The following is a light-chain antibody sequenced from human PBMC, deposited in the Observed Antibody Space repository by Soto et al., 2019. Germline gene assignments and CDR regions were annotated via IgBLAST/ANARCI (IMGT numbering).Light chain of an antibody. CDR1: TSDVVFYKR. V-gene: IGLV2-18*02. CDR2: EAG. Sequence: QSALTQPPSVSGSPGQSVTISCTGTTSDVVFYKRVSWYQQPPGTAPKLIIYEAGNRPSGVPDRFSGSKSGNTASLTISGLQAEDEADYYCSSHTGDSVLFGGGTKLTVL. CDR3: SSHTGDSVL. J-gene: IGLJ2*01.